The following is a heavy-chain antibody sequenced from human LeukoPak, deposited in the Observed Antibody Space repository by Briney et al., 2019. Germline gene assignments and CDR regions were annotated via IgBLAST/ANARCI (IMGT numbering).Heavy chain of an antibody. J-gene: IGHJ4*02. CDR3: ARDRSISGVVTIDF. D-gene: IGHD3-3*01. CDR2: IKQDGSET. Sequence: GGSLRLSCAASGFSFSNSWMTWVRQSPGKGLEWVANIKQDGSETYYVDSVMGRFTIARLNAKNSVYLQMNSLRAEDTAVYYCARDRSISGVVTIDFWGQGTLVTVSS. CDR1: GFSFSNSW. V-gene: IGHV3-7*01.